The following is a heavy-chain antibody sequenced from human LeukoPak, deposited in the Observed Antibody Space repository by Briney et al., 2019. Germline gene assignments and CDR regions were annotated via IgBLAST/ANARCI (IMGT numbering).Heavy chain of an antibody. J-gene: IGHJ3*02. Sequence: GGSLRLSCAASGFTFSDYYMNWIRQAPGKGLQWVSVIYTGDNPRYADSVKGRFTISRDNSKNTLYLQMNNLRAEDTATYYCARVQYSGTYSDAFDIWGQGTVVTVSS. CDR3: ARVQYSGTYSDAFDI. D-gene: IGHD1-26*01. CDR1: GFTFSDYY. CDR2: IYTGDNP. V-gene: IGHV3-53*01.